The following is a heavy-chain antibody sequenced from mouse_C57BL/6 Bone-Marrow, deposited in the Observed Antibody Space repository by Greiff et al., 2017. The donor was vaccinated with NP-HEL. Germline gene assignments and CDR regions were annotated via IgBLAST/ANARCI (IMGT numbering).Heavy chain of an antibody. Sequence: EVQLQQSGAELVRPGASVKLSCTASGFNIKDDYMHWVKQRPEQGLEWIGWIDPENGDTEYASKFQGKATITADTSSNTAYLQLSSLTSEDTAVDYCTTNGSSSKGMDYWGQGTSVTVSS. V-gene: IGHV14-4*01. J-gene: IGHJ4*01. D-gene: IGHD1-1*01. CDR3: TTNGSSSKGMDY. CDR2: IDPENGDT. CDR1: GFNIKDDY.